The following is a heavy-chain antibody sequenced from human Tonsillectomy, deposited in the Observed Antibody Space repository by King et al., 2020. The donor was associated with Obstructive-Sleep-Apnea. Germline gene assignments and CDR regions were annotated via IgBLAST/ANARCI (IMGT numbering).Heavy chain of an antibody. CDR2: IDSDGSSP. D-gene: IGHD3/OR15-3a*01. CDR3: ARSTVFGLLIYYGMDV. CDR1: GFTFYIYW. V-gene: IGHV3-74*01. J-gene: IGHJ6*02. Sequence: EVQLVESGGGLVQPGGFLRLSFAASGFTFYIYWMHWVRQAPGRGLVWVSRIDSDGSSPSYADAVKGGFTISRDNAKKTLYLQMNSLRAEDTAVYYCARSTVFGLLIYYGMDVWGQGTTVTVSS.